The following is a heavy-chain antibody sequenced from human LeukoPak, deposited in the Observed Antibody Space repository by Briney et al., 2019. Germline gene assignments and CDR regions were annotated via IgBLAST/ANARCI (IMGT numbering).Heavy chain of an antibody. J-gene: IGHJ4*02. V-gene: IGHV3-23*01. CDR3: AKASIVLMVYATFDY. Sequence: GGSLRLSCAASGFTFSSYAMSWVRQAPGKGLEWVSAISGSGGSTYYADSVKGRFTISRDNSKNTLYLQINSLRAEDTAVYYCAKASIVLMVYATFDYWGQGTLVTVSS. CDR2: ISGSGGST. D-gene: IGHD2-8*01. CDR1: GFTFSSYA.